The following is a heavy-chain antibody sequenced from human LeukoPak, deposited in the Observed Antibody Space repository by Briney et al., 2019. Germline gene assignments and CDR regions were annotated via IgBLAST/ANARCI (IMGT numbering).Heavy chain of an antibody. V-gene: IGHV4-59*01. CDR1: GGSISSYS. CDR3: ARGITSRPLGY. Sequence: SETLSLTRTVSGGSISSYSWSWIRQPPGKGLDWIGNIYYSGSTNYNPSLKSRVTISVDTSKNQFSLKLSSVTAADTAVYYCARGITSRPLGYWGQGTLVTVSS. D-gene: IGHD2-2*01. CDR2: IYYSGST. J-gene: IGHJ4*02.